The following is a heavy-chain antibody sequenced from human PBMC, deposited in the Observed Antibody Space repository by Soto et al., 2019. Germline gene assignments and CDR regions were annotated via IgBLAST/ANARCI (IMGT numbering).Heavy chain of an antibody. V-gene: IGHV3-30*18. CDR3: ANDLKAAGGHSGTLNYYYGMDV. Sequence: QVHLVESGGGVVQPGRSLRLSCASSGFSFSTHGMQWVRQAPGKGLEWVAIISYDGFIKYSADDVKGRFTISRDNSKNTIFLKMDSLRAEDSAVYYCANDLKAAGGHSGTLNYYYGMDVWGQGTTVIVSS. CDR1: GFSFSTHG. J-gene: IGHJ6*02. D-gene: IGHD6-25*01. CDR2: ISYDGFIK.